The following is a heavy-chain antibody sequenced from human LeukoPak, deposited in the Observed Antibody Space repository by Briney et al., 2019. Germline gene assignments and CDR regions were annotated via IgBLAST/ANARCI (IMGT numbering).Heavy chain of an antibody. CDR1: GFTFSDYY. CDR3: ARDILTMVRGVITKQYNWFDP. J-gene: IGHJ5*02. D-gene: IGHD3-10*01. V-gene: IGHV3-11*01. Sequence: GGSLRLSCAASGFTFSDYYMSWIRQAPGKGLEWVSYISSSGSTIYYADSVKGRFTISRDNAKNSLYLQMNSLRAEDTAVYYCARDILTMVRGVITKQYNWFDPWGQGTLVTVSS. CDR2: ISSSGSTI.